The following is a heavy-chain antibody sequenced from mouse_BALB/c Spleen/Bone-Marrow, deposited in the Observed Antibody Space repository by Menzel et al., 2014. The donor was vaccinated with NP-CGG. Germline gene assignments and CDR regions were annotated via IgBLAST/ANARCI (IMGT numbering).Heavy chain of an antibody. CDR1: GFAFXSYD. D-gene: IGHD1-2*01. CDR2: ISSGGGST. CDR3: ARHYGYGAMDY. Sequence: EVQVVESGGGLVKPGGSLKLSCAASGFAFXSYDMSWVRQTPEKRLEWVAYISSGGGSTYYPDTVKGRFTISRDNAKNTLYLQMSSLKSEDTAMYYCARHYGYGAMDYWGQGTSVTVSS. V-gene: IGHV5-12-1*01. J-gene: IGHJ4*01.